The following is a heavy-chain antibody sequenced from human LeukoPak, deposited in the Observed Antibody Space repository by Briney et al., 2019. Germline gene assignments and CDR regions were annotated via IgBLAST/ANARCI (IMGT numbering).Heavy chain of an antibody. Sequence: GGSLRLSCEVSGLIFRSYWMSWVRQAPGKGLEWVANINQEGSEKYFEDSVKGLFTISRDNAKDSLHLQMNTLRAEDTAVYYCARERDGRFFDYWGQGTLVTVSS. J-gene: IGHJ4*02. CDR2: INQEGSEK. D-gene: IGHD5-24*01. CDR3: ARERDGRFFDY. V-gene: IGHV3-7*01. CDR1: GLIFRSYW.